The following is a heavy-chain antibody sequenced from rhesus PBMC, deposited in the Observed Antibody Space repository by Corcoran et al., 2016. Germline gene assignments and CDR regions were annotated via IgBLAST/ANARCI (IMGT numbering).Heavy chain of an antibody. CDR3: ARTAGYYYSLDV. CDR2: NCVKRAST. V-gene: IGHV4-73*01. CDR1: GGSTSGFLY. J-gene: IGHJ5-2*02. D-gene: IGHD3-9*01. Sequence: QAKLQQWGEGLVKPSETLSLTCAVYGGSTSGFLYGSWIRQPAGQGLGWNVYNCVKRASTHYSPSLKNRVTMSKDTSKNQFSLKLSSVTAADTAVYYCARTAGYYYSLDVWGRGVLVTVSS.